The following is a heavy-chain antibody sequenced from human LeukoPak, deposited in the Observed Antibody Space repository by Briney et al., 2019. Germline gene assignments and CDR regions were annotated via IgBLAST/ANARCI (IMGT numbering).Heavy chain of an antibody. CDR2: IYSGGST. CDR3: AKGPTRGYYYGMDV. D-gene: IGHD3-10*01. V-gene: IGHV3-53*01. Sequence: PGGSLRLSCAASGFTVSSNYMSWVRQAPGKGLEWVSVIYSGGSTYYADSVKGRFTISRDNSKNTLYLQMNSLRAEDTAVYYCAKGPTRGYYYGMDVWGQGTTVTVSS. J-gene: IGHJ6*02. CDR1: GFTVSSNY.